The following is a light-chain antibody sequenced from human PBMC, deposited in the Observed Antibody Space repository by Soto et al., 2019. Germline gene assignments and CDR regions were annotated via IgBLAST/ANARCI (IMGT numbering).Light chain of an antibody. CDR1: ESLADWGGSTF. CDR3: MPSLQIPSN. CDR2: EVS. J-gene: IGKJ2*01. Sequence: EIVLTQTPLSLSVTPGQPASISCKSSESLADWGGSTFLYWYLQRPGQPPKLLMYEVSHRFSGVPDRFSGSEPGTDFTLKISRVETDDTRIYYYMPSLQIPSNLGRGTKLEIK. V-gene: IGKV2D-29*01.